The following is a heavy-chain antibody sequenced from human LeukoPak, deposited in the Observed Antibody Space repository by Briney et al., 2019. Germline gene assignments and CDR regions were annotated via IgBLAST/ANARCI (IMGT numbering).Heavy chain of an antibody. CDR1: GGSFSGYH. CDR3: ARGGGDFYYMDV. V-gene: IGHV4-34*01. CDR2: INHGGST. Sequence: SETLSLTCAVYGGSFSGYHWSWIRQPPGKGLEWIGEINHGGSTSYNPSLKTRVIISVDTSKNQFSLKLSSVTAADTAVYYCARGGGDFYYMDVWDIGTTVTVS. D-gene: IGHD1-26*01. J-gene: IGHJ6*03.